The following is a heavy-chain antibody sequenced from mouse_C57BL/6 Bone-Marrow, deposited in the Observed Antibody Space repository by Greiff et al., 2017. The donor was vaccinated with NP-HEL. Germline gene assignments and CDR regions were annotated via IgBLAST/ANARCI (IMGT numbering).Heavy chain of an antibody. CDR2: IDPANGNT. CDR3: ARDYYGSSYLYYLDY. CDR1: GFNIKNTY. Sequence: VQLKESVAELVRPGASVKLSCTASGFNIKNTYMHRVKQRPEQGLEWIGRIDPANGNTKYAPKFQGKATITADTSSNTAYLQLSSLTSEDTAIYYCARDYYGSSYLYYLDYWGQGTTLTVSS. J-gene: IGHJ2*01. V-gene: IGHV14-3*01. D-gene: IGHD1-1*01.